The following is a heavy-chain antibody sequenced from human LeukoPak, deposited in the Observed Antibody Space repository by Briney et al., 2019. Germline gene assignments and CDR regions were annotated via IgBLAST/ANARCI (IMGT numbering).Heavy chain of an antibody. V-gene: IGHV3-30*02. Sequence: GGYLRLSCAASGFTFSSYGMHWVRQAPGKGLEWVAFIRYDGSNKYYADSVKGRFTISRDNSKNTLSLQMNSLRADDTAVYYCAKDDPNDYMPWIYWGQGTLVTVSS. CDR1: GFTFSSYG. CDR3: AKDDPNDYMPWIY. D-gene: IGHD4-11*01. CDR2: IRYDGSNK. J-gene: IGHJ4*02.